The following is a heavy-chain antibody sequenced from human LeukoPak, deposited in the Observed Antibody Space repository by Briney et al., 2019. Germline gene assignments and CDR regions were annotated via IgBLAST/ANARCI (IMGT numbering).Heavy chain of an antibody. D-gene: IGHD3-10*01. J-gene: IGHJ4*02. V-gene: IGHV4-39*01. CDR3: ARLVHVVRGVHYFVY. CDR2: IYYSGST. CDR1: GGSISSSSYY. Sequence: ASETLSLTCTVSGGSISSSSYYWGWIRQPPGKGLEWIGSIYYSGSTYYNPSLKSRVTISVDTSKNQFSLKLSSVTAADTAVYYCARLVHVVRGVHYFVYWGQGTLVTVSS.